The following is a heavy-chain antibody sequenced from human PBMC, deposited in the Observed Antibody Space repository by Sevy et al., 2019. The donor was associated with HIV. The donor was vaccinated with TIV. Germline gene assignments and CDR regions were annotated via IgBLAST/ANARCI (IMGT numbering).Heavy chain of an antibody. J-gene: IGHJ4*02. D-gene: IGHD3-22*01. Sequence: GGSLRLSCAASGFTFSSYAMSWVRQAPGKGLEWVSSISGSGSFTYYADSVKGNFTISRDNSKNTLYLQMTSLGAEDTAVYYCAKEGQGEYYDSSGSFDYWGQGTLVTVSS. V-gene: IGHV3-23*01. CDR2: ISGSGSFT. CDR1: GFTFSSYA. CDR3: AKEGQGEYYDSSGSFDY.